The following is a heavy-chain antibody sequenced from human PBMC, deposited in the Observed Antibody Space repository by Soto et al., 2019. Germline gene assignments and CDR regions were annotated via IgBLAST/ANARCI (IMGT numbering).Heavy chain of an antibody. V-gene: IGHV1-69*12. CDR3: AREEDIVLVPAAKYGMDV. Sequence: QVQLVQSGAEVKKPGSSVKVSCKASGGTFSSYAISWVRQAPGQGLEWMGGIIPIFGRANYAQKFQGRVTITADESTSTAYMELSSLRSEDTSVYYCAREEDIVLVPAAKYGMDVWGQGTTVTFSS. CDR1: GGTFSSYA. J-gene: IGHJ6*02. D-gene: IGHD2-2*01. CDR2: IIPIFGRA.